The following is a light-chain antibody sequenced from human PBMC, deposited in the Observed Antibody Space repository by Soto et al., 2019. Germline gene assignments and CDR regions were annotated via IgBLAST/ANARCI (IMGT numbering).Light chain of an antibody. J-gene: IGLJ1*01. Sequence: QSAMTQPSSVSGSPGQSITISCTGTSSDVGGYNYVSWYQQYPGKAPKLMISDVNKRPSGVPDRFSGSKSGDTASLTVSGLQAEDEADYYCSSSSGNNIYVFGFGTKVT. CDR1: SSDVGGYNY. CDR2: DVN. V-gene: IGLV2-8*01. CDR3: SSSSGNNIYV.